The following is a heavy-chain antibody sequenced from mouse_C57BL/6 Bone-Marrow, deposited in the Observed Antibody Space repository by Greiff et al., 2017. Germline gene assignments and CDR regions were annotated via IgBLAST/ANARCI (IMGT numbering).Heavy chain of an antibody. CDR2: IHPNSGSP. J-gene: IGHJ4*01. V-gene: IGHV1-64*01. CDR3: ARQLRLHYYAMDY. CDR1: GYTFTSYW. Sequence: VQLQQPGAELVKPGASVKLSCKASGYTFTSYWLHWVKQRPGQGLEWIGMIHPNSGSPNYNEKFKSKATLTVDKSSSTAYMQLSSLTSEDAAVYYCARQLRLHYYAMDYWGQGTSVTVSS. D-gene: IGHD3-2*02.